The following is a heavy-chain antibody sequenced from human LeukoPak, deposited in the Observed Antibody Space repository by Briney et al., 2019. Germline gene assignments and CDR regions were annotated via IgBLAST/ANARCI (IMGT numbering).Heavy chain of an antibody. Sequence: GGSLRLSCAASGFTFSDYYMSWIRQAPGKGLEWLSYISGRGSSIYYADSVNGRFTTSRDTAKKSLYLQLNDLRADDTAVYYCARMDALTAGGGDAFDLWGRGTMVTVSS. CDR3: ARMDALTAGGGDAFDL. V-gene: IGHV3-11*01. D-gene: IGHD2-21*02. CDR1: GFTFSDYY. CDR2: ISGRGSSI. J-gene: IGHJ3*01.